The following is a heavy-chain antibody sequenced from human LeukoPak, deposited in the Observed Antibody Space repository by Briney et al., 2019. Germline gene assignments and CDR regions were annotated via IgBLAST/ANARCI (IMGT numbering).Heavy chain of an antibody. V-gene: IGHV3-23*01. Sequence: GGSLRLSCAASGFTFSTYAMSWVRQAPGKGLEWVSAISGSDGSTYYADSVKGRVTISRVQSTNTVYLQMNSLRADDTAVYYCAKAHCSSTSCSRADNWGQGTLVTVSS. J-gene: IGHJ4*02. CDR1: GFTFSTYA. CDR2: ISGSDGST. D-gene: IGHD2-2*01. CDR3: AKAHCSSTSCSRADN.